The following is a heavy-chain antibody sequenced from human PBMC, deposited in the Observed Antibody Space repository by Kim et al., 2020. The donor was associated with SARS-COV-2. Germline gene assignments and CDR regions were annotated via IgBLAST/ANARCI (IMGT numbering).Heavy chain of an antibody. Sequence: ASVKVSCKASGYTFTGYYMHWVRQAPGQGLEWMGWINPNSGGPNYAQKFQGRVTMTRDTSISTAYMELSRLRSDVTAVYYCARDQASSSRYGMDVWGQGTTVTVSS. CDR1: GYTFTGYY. CDR2: INPNSGGP. CDR3: ARDQASSSRYGMDV. D-gene: IGHD6-6*01. V-gene: IGHV1-2*02. J-gene: IGHJ6*02.